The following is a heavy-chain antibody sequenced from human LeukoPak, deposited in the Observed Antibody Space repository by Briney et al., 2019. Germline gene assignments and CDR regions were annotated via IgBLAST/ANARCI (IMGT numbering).Heavy chain of an antibody. J-gene: IGHJ6*02. D-gene: IGHD3-3*01. V-gene: IGHV3-23*01. CDR1: GFTFSSYA. CDR3: AGVYDFWSGYSGMDV. Sequence: GGSLRLSCAASGFTFSSYAMSWVRQAPGKGLEGVSAISGSGGSTYYADSVKGRFTISRDNSKNTLYLQMNSLRAEDTAVYYCAGVYDFWSGYSGMDVWGQGTTVTVSS. CDR2: ISGSGGST.